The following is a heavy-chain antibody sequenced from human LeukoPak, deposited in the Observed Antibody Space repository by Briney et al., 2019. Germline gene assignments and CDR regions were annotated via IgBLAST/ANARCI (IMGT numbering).Heavy chain of an antibody. V-gene: IGHV3-30-3*01. Sequence: PGRSLRLSCAASGFTFSSYAMHWVRQAPGKGLEWVAVISYDGSNKYYADSVKGRFTISRDNSKNTLYLQMNSLRAEDTAVYYCARARDTAMVISCYFDYWGQGTLVTVSS. D-gene: IGHD5-18*01. CDR2: ISYDGSNK. CDR3: ARARDTAMVISCYFDY. J-gene: IGHJ4*02. CDR1: GFTFSSYA.